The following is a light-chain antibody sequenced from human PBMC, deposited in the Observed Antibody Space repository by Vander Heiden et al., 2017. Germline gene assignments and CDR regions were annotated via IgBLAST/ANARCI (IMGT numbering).Light chain of an antibody. CDR1: SSTIGKNY. V-gene: IGLV1-51*01. CDR2: DNK. CDR3: GTWDSSLSAYV. Sequence: QSVLTQPPSVSAAPAQTVTISCSGGSSTIGKNYVSWYQQLPGTAPKLLIYDNKKRPSGIPDRFSASKSGTSATLGITGLQTGDEADYYCGTWDSSLSAYVFGTGTKVTAL. J-gene: IGLJ1*01.